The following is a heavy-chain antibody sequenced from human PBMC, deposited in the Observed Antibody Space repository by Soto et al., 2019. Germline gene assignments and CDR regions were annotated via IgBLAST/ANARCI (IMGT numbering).Heavy chain of an antibody. CDR2: ISYDGSDK. J-gene: IGHJ6*02. CDR1: GFTFNNSG. CDR3: VKDRVPGAYGNYYGMDV. Sequence: GSLRLSCRVSGFTFNNSGMHWVRQAPGKGLEWMAVISYDGSDKYYADSVKGRVIISRDNSKNTLNLGMNSLRAEDTAIYYCVKDRVPGAYGNYYGMDVWGQGTTVTVSS. V-gene: IGHV3-30*18. D-gene: IGHD5-12*01.